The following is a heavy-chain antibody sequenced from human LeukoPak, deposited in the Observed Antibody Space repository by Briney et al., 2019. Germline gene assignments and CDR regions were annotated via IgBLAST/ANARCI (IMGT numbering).Heavy chain of an antibody. CDR3: ARAYYESSAYRHAVYFDY. V-gene: IGHV1-69*05. CDR1: GGTFSSYA. CDR2: IIPIFGTA. D-gene: IGHD3-22*01. Sequence: GASVKVSCKASGGTFSSYAISWVRQAPGQGLEWMGGIIPIFGTANYAQKFQGRVTMTKDTSTNTVYMHLSNLSSDDTAVYYCARAYYESSAYRHAVYFDYWGQGTLVTVSS. J-gene: IGHJ4*02.